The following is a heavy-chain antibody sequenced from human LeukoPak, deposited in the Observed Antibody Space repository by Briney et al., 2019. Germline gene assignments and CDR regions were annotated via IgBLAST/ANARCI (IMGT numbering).Heavy chain of an antibody. Sequence: PSETLSLTCAVSGASMNTHYWSWIRQPPGKGLEWIGYMLDTVTTKDNPSLKSRFTLSADTSKNQFSLRLTSVTAADTAVYYCATIKRGNIFGYFDFWGQGIPVTVPS. D-gene: IGHD5-18*01. CDR2: MLDTVTT. V-gene: IGHV4-59*11. CDR3: ATIKRGNIFGYFDF. CDR1: GASMNTHY. J-gene: IGHJ4*02.